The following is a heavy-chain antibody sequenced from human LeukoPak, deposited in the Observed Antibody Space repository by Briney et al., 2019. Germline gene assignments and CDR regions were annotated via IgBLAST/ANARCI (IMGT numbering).Heavy chain of an antibody. Sequence: GGSLRLSCVASGFTFSRHCLNWVRQAPGKGLEWVSGISPGGDITYYADSVKGRFTISRDNSKNTLYLQMNSLKAEDTAVYYCAKVYVWNEYYFDFWGQGTLVTVSS. D-gene: IGHD1-1*01. CDR2: ISPGGDIT. J-gene: IGHJ4*02. CDR1: GFTFSRHC. V-gene: IGHV3-23*01. CDR3: AKVYVWNEYYFDF.